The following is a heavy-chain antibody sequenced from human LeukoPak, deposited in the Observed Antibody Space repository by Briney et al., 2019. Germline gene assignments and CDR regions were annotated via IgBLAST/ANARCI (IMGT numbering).Heavy chain of an antibody. V-gene: IGHV4-30-4*01. CDR3: ARGRHYGSGSYFDP. J-gene: IGHJ5*02. CDR2: IYYSGST. CDR1: GGSISSGDYY. D-gene: IGHD3-10*01. Sequence: SETLSLTCTVSGGSISSGDYYWSWIRQPPGKGLEWIGYIYYSGSTYYNPSLKSRVTISVDTSKNQFSLRLSSVTAADTAVYYCARGRHYGSGSYFDPWGQGPLVTVSS.